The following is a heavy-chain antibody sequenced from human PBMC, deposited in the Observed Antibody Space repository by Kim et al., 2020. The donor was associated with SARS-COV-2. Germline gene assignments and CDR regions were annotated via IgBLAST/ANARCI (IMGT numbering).Heavy chain of an antibody. Sequence: GGSLRLSCGASGFTFRNYWMSWVRQAPGKGLEWVANIKQDGSETYYVDSVKGRFTLSRDNAQNSPYVQMSSLRGEDTAVYYCARVGATNFPYFYGMDVWGQGTAVTVSS. J-gene: IGHJ6*02. D-gene: IGHD1-26*01. CDR2: IKQDGSET. CDR3: ARVGATNFPYFYGMDV. V-gene: IGHV3-7*01. CDR1: GFTFRNYW.